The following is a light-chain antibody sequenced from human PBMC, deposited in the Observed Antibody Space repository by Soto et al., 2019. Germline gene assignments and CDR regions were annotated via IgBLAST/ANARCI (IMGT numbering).Light chain of an antibody. Sequence: DIQMTQSPSTLSGSVGDRVTITCRASQTISSWLAWYQQKPGKAPKLLIYKASTLKSGVPSRFSSSGSGTEFTLTISSLQPDDFATYYCQHYNSDSEAIGQGTKVELK. CDR1: QTISSW. CDR2: KAS. CDR3: QHYNSDSEA. V-gene: IGKV1-5*03. J-gene: IGKJ1*01.